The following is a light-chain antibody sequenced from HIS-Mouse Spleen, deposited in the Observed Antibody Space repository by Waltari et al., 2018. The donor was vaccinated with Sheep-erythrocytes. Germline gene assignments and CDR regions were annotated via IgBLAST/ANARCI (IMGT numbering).Light chain of an antibody. Sequence: AIRMTQSPSSLSASTGDRVTITCRASQGIISYLAWYQQKPGKAPKLLIYAAATLQSGVPSRFSGSGSGTDFTLTISGLQSEDFATYCCQQYYSYPYTFGQGTKLEIK. V-gene: IGKV1-8*01. J-gene: IGKJ2*01. CDR3: QQYYSYPYT. CDR1: QGIISY. CDR2: AAA.